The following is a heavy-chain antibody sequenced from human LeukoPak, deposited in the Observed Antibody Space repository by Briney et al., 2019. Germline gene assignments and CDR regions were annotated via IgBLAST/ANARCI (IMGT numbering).Heavy chain of an antibody. V-gene: IGHV3-23*01. J-gene: IGHJ5*02. CDR3: ADPPFDL. CDR1: GFSFTTHA. Sequence: SGGSLRLACAVSGFSFTTHAMSWVRQTPGRGLEWVSTISATGKESYYADSVKGRFSISRDNSKNTLYLQMNSLRVEDTALYYCADPPFDLWGQGTLVTVSS. CDR2: ISATGKES.